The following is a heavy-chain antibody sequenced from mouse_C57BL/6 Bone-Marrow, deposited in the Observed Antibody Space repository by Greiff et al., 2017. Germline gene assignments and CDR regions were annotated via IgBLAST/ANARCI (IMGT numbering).Heavy chain of an antibody. CDR3: AWNYYQDY. J-gene: IGHJ2*01. CDR2: ISSGSSTI. V-gene: IGHV5-17*01. CDR1: GFTFSDYG. D-gene: IGHD1-1*01. Sequence: EVKLLESGGGLVKPGGSLKLSCAASGFTFSDYGMHWVRQAPEKGLEWVAYISSGSSTIYYADTVKGRFTFSRDNAKNTLFLQMTSLRSEDTATYYCAWNYYQDYWGQGTTLTVSS.